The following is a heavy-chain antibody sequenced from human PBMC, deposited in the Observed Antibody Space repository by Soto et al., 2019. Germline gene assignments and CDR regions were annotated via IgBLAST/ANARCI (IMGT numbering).Heavy chain of an antibody. J-gene: IGHJ3*02. Sequence: GGSLRLSCAASGFTFSSYAMSWVRQAPGKGLEWVSAISGSGGSTYYADSVKGRFTISRDNSKNTLYLQMNSLRAEDTAVYYCAPPVDMIVVVGDAFDIWGQGTMVTVS. CDR3: APPVDMIVVVGDAFDI. CDR2: ISGSGGST. V-gene: IGHV3-23*01. D-gene: IGHD3-22*01. CDR1: GFTFSSYA.